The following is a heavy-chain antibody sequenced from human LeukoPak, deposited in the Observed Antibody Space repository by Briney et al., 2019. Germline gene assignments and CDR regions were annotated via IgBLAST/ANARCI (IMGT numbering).Heavy chain of an antibody. CDR1: GGSISSYY. V-gene: IGHV4-59*08. CDR2: IYYSGST. Sequence: SETLSLTCTVSGGSISSYYWSWIRQPPGKGLEWFGYIYYSGSTNYNPSLKSRVTISVDTSKNQFSLKLSSVTAADTAVYYCARLDDYGGNSESWFDPWRQATLVTVSS. CDR3: ARLDDYGGNSESWFDP. D-gene: IGHD4-23*01. J-gene: IGHJ5*02.